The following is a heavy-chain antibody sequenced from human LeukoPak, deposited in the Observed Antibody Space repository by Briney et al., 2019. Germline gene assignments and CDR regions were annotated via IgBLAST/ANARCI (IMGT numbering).Heavy chain of an antibody. V-gene: IGHV4-59*01. Sequence: PSETLSLTCTVSGGPISSYHWSWIRQPPGKGLEWIGYIYYSGSTNYNPSLKSRVTISVDTSKKHFSLKLSSVTAADTALYYCATARLGSGLEGAFDLWGQGTMVTVSS. CDR2: IYYSGST. CDR1: GGPISSYH. CDR3: ATARLGSGLEGAFDL. J-gene: IGHJ3*01. D-gene: IGHD6-25*01.